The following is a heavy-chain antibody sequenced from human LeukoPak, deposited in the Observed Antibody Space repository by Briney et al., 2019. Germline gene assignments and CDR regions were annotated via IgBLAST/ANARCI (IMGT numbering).Heavy chain of an antibody. V-gene: IGHV3-30*18. J-gene: IGHJ6*03. Sequence: GGSLRLSCAASGFTFSSDGMHWVRQAPGKGLEWVAVISYDGSNRYYADSVRGRFTISRDNSKNTLYLQMNSLRAEDTAVYFCAKGSKAVLFTRDHYMDVWGKGTTVTISS. CDR3: AKGSKAVLFTRDHYMDV. CDR1: GFTFSSDG. CDR2: ISYDGSNR. D-gene: IGHD6-19*01.